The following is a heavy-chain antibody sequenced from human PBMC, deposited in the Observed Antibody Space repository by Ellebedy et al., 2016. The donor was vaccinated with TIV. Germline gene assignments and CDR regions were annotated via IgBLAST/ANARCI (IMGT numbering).Heavy chain of an antibody. V-gene: IGHV3-23*01. CDR3: AKDPSSGWGFASWYFDL. J-gene: IGHJ2*01. CDR2: MSGGGSST. Sequence: GESLKISCAASGFTFSSYAMNWVRQAPGKRLEWVSTMSGGGSSTAYADSVKGRFNISRDNSNNTLYLQMNSLRAEDTAVYYCAKDPSSGWGFASWYFDLWGRGTLVTVSS. CDR1: GFTFSSYA. D-gene: IGHD6-19*01.